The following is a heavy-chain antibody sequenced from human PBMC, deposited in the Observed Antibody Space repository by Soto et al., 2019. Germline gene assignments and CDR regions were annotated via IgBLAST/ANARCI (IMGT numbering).Heavy chain of an antibody. CDR2: ISGSGGST. J-gene: IGHJ6*02. D-gene: IGHD6-19*01. CDR1: GFTFSSYA. V-gene: IGHV3-23*01. CDR3: AKDQEQWLGNYGMDV. Sequence: EVQLLESGGGLVQPGGSLRLSCAASGFTFSSYAMSWVRQAPGKGLEWVSAISGSGGSTYYADSVKGRFTISRDNSKKTRYLQMKRLRAEVTGVYDCAKDQEQWLGNYGMDVWGQGNTVTVSS.